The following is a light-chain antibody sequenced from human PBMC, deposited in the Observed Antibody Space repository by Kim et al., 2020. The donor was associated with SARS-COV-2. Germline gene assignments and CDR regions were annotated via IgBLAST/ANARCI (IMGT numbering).Light chain of an antibody. Sequence: ALSASARDRFTITCRASQSIDRWLAWYQQKPGIAPILLIYEASDMECGVPSRFAGSRSGTDFTLTISRLQPDDFATYYCQQYDANFGQGTKVDIK. CDR2: EAS. J-gene: IGKJ1*01. V-gene: IGKV1-5*01. CDR3: QQYDAN. CDR1: QSIDRW.